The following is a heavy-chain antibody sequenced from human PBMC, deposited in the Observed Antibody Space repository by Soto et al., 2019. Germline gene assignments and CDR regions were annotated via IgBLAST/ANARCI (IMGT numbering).Heavy chain of an antibody. CDR1: GDSVSSNSSA. CDR2: TYYRSKWYN. D-gene: IGHD4-17*01. Sequence: SQTLSLTCALSGDSVSSNSSAWNWIRQSPSRGLEWLGRTYYRSKWYNDYAVSVKSRITINPDTSKNQFSLKLSSVTAADTAVYYCARHRWTTVPAGYFDYWGQGTLVTVSS. V-gene: IGHV6-1*01. CDR3: ARHRWTTVPAGYFDY. J-gene: IGHJ4*02.